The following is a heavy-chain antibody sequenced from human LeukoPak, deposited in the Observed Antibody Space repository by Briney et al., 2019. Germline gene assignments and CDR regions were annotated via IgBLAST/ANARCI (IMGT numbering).Heavy chain of an antibody. Sequence: SETLSLTCTVSGGSISSSSSYWGWIRQAPGKGLEWLGNIYYNGNTYYNPSFKSRVAMSIDTSKNQFSLKVSSVTAADTVVYFCARLVETFDYWGQGTLVTVSS. CDR1: GGSISSSSSY. J-gene: IGHJ4*02. V-gene: IGHV4-39*01. CDR2: IYYNGNT. CDR3: ARLVETFDY.